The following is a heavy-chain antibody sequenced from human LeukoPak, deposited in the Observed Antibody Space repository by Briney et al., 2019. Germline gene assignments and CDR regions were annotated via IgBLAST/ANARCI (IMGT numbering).Heavy chain of an antibody. D-gene: IGHD3-3*01. CDR2: IIPIFGTA. CDR1: GGTFSSYA. Sequence: SVKVSCKASGGTFSSYAISWVRQAPGQGLEWMGGIIPIFGTANYAQKFQGRVTITADESTSTAYMELSSLRSEDTAVYYCARGADTIYYYYYMDVWGKGTTVTISS. J-gene: IGHJ6*03. CDR3: ARGADTIYYYYYMDV. V-gene: IGHV1-69*13.